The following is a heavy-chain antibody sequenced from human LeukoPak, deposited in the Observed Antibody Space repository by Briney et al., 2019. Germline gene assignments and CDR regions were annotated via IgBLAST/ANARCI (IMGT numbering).Heavy chain of an antibody. CDR2: ISWNSGSI. CDR3: AKDMASTMAGGNYFDY. V-gene: IGHV3-9*03. CDR1: GFTFDDYA. Sequence: GGSLRLSCAASGFTFDDYAMHWVRQAPGKGLEWVSGISWNSGSIGYADSVKGRFTISRDNAKNSLYLQMNSLRAEDVALYYCAKDMASTMAGGNYFDYWGQGTLVTVSS. D-gene: IGHD6-19*01. J-gene: IGHJ4*02.